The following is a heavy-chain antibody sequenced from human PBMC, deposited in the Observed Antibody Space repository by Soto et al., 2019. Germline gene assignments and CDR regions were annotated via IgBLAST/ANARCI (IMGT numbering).Heavy chain of an antibody. Sequence: GGSLRLSCAASGFTFSSYDMHWVRQATGKGLEWVSAIGTAGDPYYPGSVKGRFTITRENAKNSLYLQMNSLRAGDTAVYSCARVRPIVGATRGAFDIWGQGTMVTVSS. J-gene: IGHJ3*02. V-gene: IGHV3-13*05. CDR2: IGTAGDP. CDR1: GFTFSSYD. D-gene: IGHD1-26*01. CDR3: ARVRPIVGATRGAFDI.